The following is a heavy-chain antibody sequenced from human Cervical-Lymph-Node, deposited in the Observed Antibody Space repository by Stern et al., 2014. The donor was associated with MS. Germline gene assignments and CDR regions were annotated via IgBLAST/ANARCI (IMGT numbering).Heavy chain of an antibody. CDR1: GYSFTSYW. CDR2: VEPGASDT. CDR3: ARTRYSSSWYTFDP. V-gene: IGHV5-51*03. D-gene: IGHD6-13*01. Sequence: DQLVQSGAEVKKPGASLKVSCTGSGYSFTSYWIAWVRHIPGKGLEWMGIVEPGASDTRYSPSFQGHVSISADKSTSTAFLQGGSLKASDTAMYYCARTRYSSSWYTFDPWGQGTLVTVSS. J-gene: IGHJ5*02.